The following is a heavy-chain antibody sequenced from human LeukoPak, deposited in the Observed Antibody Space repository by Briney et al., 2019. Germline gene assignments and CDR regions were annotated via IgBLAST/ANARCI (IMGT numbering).Heavy chain of an antibody. V-gene: IGHV3-9*01. CDR1: GFTFDDYA. CDR3: AKAARDYYMDV. CDR2: ISWNSGSI. J-gene: IGHJ6*03. Sequence: SLRLSCAASGFTFDDYAMHWVRQAPGEGLEWVSGISWNSGSIGYADSVKGRFTISRDNAKNSLYLQMNSLRAEDTALHYCAKAARDYYMDVWGKGTTVTIPS.